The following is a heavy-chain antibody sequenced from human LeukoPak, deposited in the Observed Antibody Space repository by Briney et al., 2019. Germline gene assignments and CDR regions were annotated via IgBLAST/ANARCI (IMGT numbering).Heavy chain of an antibody. Sequence: GASVKVSCKASGYTFTSYGISWVRQAPGQGLEWMGWISAYNGNTNYAQKFQGRVTITTDESTSTAYMELSSLRSEDTAVYYCATVYSSSWYYFDYWGQGTLVTVSS. CDR3: ATVYSSSWYYFDY. CDR1: GYTFTSYG. V-gene: IGHV1-18*01. D-gene: IGHD6-13*01. CDR2: ISAYNGNT. J-gene: IGHJ4*02.